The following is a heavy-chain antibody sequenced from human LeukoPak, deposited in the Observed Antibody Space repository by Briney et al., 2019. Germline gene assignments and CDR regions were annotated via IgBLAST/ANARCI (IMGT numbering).Heavy chain of an antibody. Sequence: ASVKVSCKASGYTFTSYDINWVRQAPGQGLEWMGWINPNSGGTNYAQKFQGRVTMTRDTSISTAYMELSRLRSDDTAVYYCARLDYYDSSGYFAFDIWGQGTLVTVSS. CDR1: GYTFTSYD. V-gene: IGHV1-2*02. CDR3: ARLDYYDSSGYFAFDI. CDR2: INPNSGGT. J-gene: IGHJ4*02. D-gene: IGHD3-22*01.